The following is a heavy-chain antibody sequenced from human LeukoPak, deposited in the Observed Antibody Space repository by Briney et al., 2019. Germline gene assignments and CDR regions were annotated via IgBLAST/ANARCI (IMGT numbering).Heavy chain of an antibody. Sequence: GGSLRLSCAASGFTFSSYSMNWVRQAPGKGLEWVSSISSSSSYIYYADSVKGRFTISRDNAKNSLYLQMNSLRAEDTAVYYCARDLKTRGHYYDSSGYLKYYFDYWGQGTLVTVSS. CDR1: GFTFSSYS. CDR2: ISSSSSYI. V-gene: IGHV3-21*01. CDR3: ARDLKTRGHYYDSSGYLKYYFDY. D-gene: IGHD3-22*01. J-gene: IGHJ4*02.